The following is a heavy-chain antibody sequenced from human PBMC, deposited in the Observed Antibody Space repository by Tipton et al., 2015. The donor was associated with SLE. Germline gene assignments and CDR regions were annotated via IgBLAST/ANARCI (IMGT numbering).Heavy chain of an antibody. V-gene: IGHV4-34*01. D-gene: IGHD3-9*01. CDR1: GGSISSYY. Sequence: TLSLTCTVSGGSISSYYWSWIRQPPGKGLEWIGEINHSGSTNYNPSLKSRVTISVDTSKNQFSLKLRSVTAADTAVYHCASGILTGNAAFDVWGQGTMVTVSP. J-gene: IGHJ3*01. CDR3: ASGILTGNAAFDV. CDR2: INHSGST.